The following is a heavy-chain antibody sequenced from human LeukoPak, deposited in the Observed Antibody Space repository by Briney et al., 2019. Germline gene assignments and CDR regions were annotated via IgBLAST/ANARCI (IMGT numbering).Heavy chain of an antibody. CDR1: GFTFSSYE. CDR3: ARDREMATLKGDYSFDY. J-gene: IGHJ4*02. D-gene: IGHD5-24*01. CDR2: ISSSGSTI. V-gene: IGHV3-48*03. Sequence: PGGSLRLSCAASGFTFSSYEMNWVRQAPGKGLEWVSYISSSGSTIYYADSVKGRFTISRDNAKNSLYLQMNSLRAEDTAVHYCARDREMATLKGDYSFDYWGQGTLVTVSS.